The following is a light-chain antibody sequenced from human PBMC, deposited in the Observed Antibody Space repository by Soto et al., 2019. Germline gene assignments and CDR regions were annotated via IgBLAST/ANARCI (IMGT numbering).Light chain of an antibody. CDR3: QQFSRPPLT. CDR2: DAS. V-gene: IGKV3-15*01. Sequence: EIVMTQSPATLSVSPGERATLSCRASQNVKSNLAWYQQKPGQAPWLLIYDASTRATGIPARFSGSGSGTEFTLTISSLQSEDFAVYFCQQFSRPPLTFGGGTKVEI. CDR1: QNVKSN. J-gene: IGKJ4*01.